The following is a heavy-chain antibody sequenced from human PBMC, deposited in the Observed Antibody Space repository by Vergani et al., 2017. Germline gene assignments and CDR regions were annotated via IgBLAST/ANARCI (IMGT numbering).Heavy chain of an antibody. Sequence: QVQLVESGGGLVKPGGSLRLSCAASGFSFSDHYMTWIRQAPGKGLEWVAVIWYDGSNKYYADSVKGRFTISRDNSKNTLYLQMNSLRAEDTAVYYCARDFPPYCGGDCYSGNAFDIWGQGTMVTVSS. D-gene: IGHD2-21*01. CDR2: IWYDGSNK. J-gene: IGHJ3*02. V-gene: IGHV3-33*08. CDR3: ARDFPPYCGGDCYSGNAFDI. CDR1: GFSFSDHY.